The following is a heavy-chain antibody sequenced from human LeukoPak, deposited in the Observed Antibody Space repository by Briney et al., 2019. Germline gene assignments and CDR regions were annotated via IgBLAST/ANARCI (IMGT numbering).Heavy chain of an antibody. J-gene: IGHJ4*02. D-gene: IGHD3-10*01. V-gene: IGHV4-31*03. CDR1: GVSISSGGYY. Sequence: PSETLSLTCTVSGVSISSGGYYWRWLRQHRGKGLEWIGYIYYSGSTYYHPGLKSRITKTVNRSKNQFSLKLSSVTAADTAVYYCARGTVLLWFGELSRFVDYWGQGTLFTVSS. CDR2: IYYSGST. CDR3: ARGTVLLWFGELSRFVDY.